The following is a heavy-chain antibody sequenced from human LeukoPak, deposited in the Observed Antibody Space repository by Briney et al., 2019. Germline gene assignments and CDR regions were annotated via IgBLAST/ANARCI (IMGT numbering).Heavy chain of an antibody. CDR1: GYSFNNGYY. J-gene: IGHJ6*03. CDR3: ARQHDSYFYYYVDV. Sequence: KTSETLSLTCAVSGYSFNNGYYWVWIRPPPGKGLEWIGSLYHSDSVYYNTALQSRVSMSVDTSKNQFSLKLSFVTAADTAVYYCARQHDSYFYYYVDVWGSGTTVTVSS. CDR2: LYHSDSV. V-gene: IGHV4-38-2*01.